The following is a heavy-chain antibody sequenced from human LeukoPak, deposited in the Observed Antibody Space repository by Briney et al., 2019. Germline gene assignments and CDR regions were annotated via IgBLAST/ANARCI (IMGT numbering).Heavy chain of an antibody. D-gene: IGHD6-13*01. CDR1: GFKFTNYA. CDR3: ARGASSWEYTTFDV. Sequence: PGGSLRLSCAASGFKFTNYAMHWVRQAPGKGLEWVSTIGGSGVTKFYADSVAGRFTISRDNSNNALFLQMNNLRAEDVGIYYCARGASSWEYTTFDVWGQGAIVTVSS. J-gene: IGHJ3*01. V-gene: IGHV3-23*01. CDR2: IGGSGVTK.